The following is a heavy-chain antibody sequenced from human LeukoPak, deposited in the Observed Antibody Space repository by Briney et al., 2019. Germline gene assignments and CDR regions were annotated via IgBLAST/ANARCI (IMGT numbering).Heavy chain of an antibody. CDR3: ARGLFGVINPTDY. Sequence: MSGGSLRLSCAASGFTFSNYAMHWVRQAPGKGLEWVSSISSSGTYLYYADSVKGRFTISRDNAKDSLYLQMNSLRVEDTAVYFCARGLFGVINPTDYWGQGTLVTVSS. V-gene: IGHV3-21*01. J-gene: IGHJ4*02. CDR2: ISSSGTYL. CDR1: GFTFSNYA. D-gene: IGHD3-3*01.